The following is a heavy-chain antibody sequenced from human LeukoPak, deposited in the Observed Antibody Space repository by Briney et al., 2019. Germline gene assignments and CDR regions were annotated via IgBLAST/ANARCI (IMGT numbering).Heavy chain of an antibody. Sequence: SVKVSCKASGGTFSSYAISWVRQAPGQGLEWMGRIIPIFGTANYAQKFQGRVTITTDESTSTVYMELSSLRSEDTAVYYCARAYYYDSSGWSFDYWGQGTLVTVSS. CDR3: ARAYYYDSSGWSFDY. CDR1: GGTFSSYA. D-gene: IGHD3-22*01. CDR2: IIPIFGTA. V-gene: IGHV1-69*05. J-gene: IGHJ4*02.